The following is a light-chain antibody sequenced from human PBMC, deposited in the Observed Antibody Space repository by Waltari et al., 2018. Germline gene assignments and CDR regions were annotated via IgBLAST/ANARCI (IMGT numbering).Light chain of an antibody. CDR2: DVS. CDR1: SSEVGGYNY. Sequence: QSALTQPASVSGSPGQSITISCTGTSSEVGGYNYVSWYQQHPGKAPKLMIYDVSNRPSGVSNRFSGSKSGNTASLTISGLQAEDEADYYCSSYTRSSTWVFGGGTKLTVL. J-gene: IGLJ3*02. V-gene: IGLV2-14*03. CDR3: SSYTRSSTWV.